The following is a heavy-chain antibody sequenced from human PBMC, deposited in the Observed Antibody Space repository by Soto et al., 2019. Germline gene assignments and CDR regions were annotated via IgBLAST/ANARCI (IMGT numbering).Heavy chain of an antibody. J-gene: IGHJ5*02. CDR2: IIPIFGTA. D-gene: IGHD3-22*01. V-gene: IGHV1-69*13. CDR3: ARRHYYDSSGYSNWFDP. CDR1: GGTFSSYA. Sequence: ASVKVSCKASGGTFSSYAISWVRQAPGQGLEWMGGIIPIFGTANYAQKFQGRVTITADESTSTAYMELSSLRSGDTAVYYCARRHYYDSSGYSNWFDPWGQGTLVTVSS.